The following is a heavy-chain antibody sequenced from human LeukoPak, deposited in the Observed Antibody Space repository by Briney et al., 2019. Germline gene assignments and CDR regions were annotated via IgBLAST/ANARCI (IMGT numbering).Heavy chain of an antibody. CDR3: AKGYTFHGVAHDSGYFDY. J-gene: IGHJ4*02. Sequence: GRSLRLSCVTSGFTFGDYTMHWVRQVPGKGLEWLSGITWDGGNIAYADSVKGRFTISRDNAKSSLYLQMNSLRNEDMAFYFCAKGYTFHGVAHDSGYFDYWGQGTLVTVPS. CDR2: ITWDGGNI. CDR1: GFTFGDYT. D-gene: IGHD3-3*01. V-gene: IGHV3-9*03.